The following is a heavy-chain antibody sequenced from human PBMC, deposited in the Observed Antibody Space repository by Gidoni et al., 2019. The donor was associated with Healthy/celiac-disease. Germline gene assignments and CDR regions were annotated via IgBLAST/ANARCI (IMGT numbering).Heavy chain of an antibody. J-gene: IGHJ4*02. Sequence: QVQLQQWGAGLLKPSETLSLTCAVYGGSFSGYYWSWIRQPPGKVLEWIGEINHSGSTNYNPSLKSRVTISVDTSKNQFSLKLSSVTAADTAVYYCARGGGYVVAVAAYTACFDYWGQGTLVTVSS. D-gene: IGHD6-19*01. CDR1: GGSFSGYY. V-gene: IGHV4-34*01. CDR3: ARGGGYVVAVAAYTACFDY. CDR2: INHSGST.